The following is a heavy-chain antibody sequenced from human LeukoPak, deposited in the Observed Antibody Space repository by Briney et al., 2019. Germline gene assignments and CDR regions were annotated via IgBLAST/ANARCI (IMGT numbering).Heavy chain of an antibody. D-gene: IGHD2-15*01. J-gene: IGHJ4*02. CDR3: ARYYCSGGSCYHPGFDY. CDR1: GGSISNYY. Sequence: SETLSLTCTASGGSISNYYWTWIRQPPGKGLEWIAYVYYSGSTNYNPSLKSRVTISVDTSKNQFSLKLTSVTAADTAVYYCARYYCSGGSCYHPGFDYWGQGTLVTVSS. CDR2: VYYSGST. V-gene: IGHV4-59*08.